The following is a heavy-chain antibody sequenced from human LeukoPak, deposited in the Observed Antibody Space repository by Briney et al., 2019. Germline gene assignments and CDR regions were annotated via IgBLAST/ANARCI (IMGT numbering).Heavy chain of an antibody. V-gene: IGHV3-11*01. CDR2: ISSSGSTI. Sequence: GGSLRLSCAASGFTFSDFYMSWIRQAPGEGLEWVSYISSSGSTIDYADSVKGRFTISRDNAKNSLYLQMNSLRAEDTAVYYCARERSHYGMDVWGQGTTVTVSS. CDR3: ARERSHYGMDV. J-gene: IGHJ6*02. D-gene: IGHD3-10*01. CDR1: GFTFSDFY.